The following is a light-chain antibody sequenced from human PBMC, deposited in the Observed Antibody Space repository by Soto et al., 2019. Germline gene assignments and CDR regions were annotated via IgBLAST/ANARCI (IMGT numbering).Light chain of an antibody. CDR2: DVS. CDR1: SSDIGGYNY. CDR3: SSYTSSIAPYV. V-gene: IGLV2-14*01. Sequence: QSALTQPASVSGSPGQSITISCIGTSSDIGGYNYVSWYQQHPGKAPKLMIYDVSNRPSGVSNRFSGSKSGNTASLTISGLQAEDEADYYCSSYTSSIAPYVFGTGTKVTVL. J-gene: IGLJ1*01.